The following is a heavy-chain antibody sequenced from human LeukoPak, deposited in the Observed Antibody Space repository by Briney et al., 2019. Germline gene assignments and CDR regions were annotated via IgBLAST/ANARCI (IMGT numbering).Heavy chain of an antibody. CDR3: ASFRGEVEISMIVVAVDH. CDR2: IHYSGSP. Sequence: PSETLSLTCTVSGGSIRSSSYYWGWIRQPPGKGLEWIGSIHYSGSPYYNPSLKSRVTISVDTSKNQISLKLGSVTAADTAVYYCASFRGEVEISMIVVAVDHWGQGTLVTVSS. CDR1: GGSIRSSSYY. V-gene: IGHV4-39*01. D-gene: IGHD3-22*01. J-gene: IGHJ4*02.